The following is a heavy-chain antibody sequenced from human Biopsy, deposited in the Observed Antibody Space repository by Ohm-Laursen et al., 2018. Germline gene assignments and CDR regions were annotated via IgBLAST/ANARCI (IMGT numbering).Heavy chain of an antibody. Sequence: GTLSLTCAVYGGSFSGYYWSWIRQPPGKGLEWIGEINHSGSTNYNPSLKSRVTISVDTSKNQFSLKLSSVTAADTAVYYCARLWGGYHFHGMDVWGQGTTVTVSS. CDR3: ARLWGGYHFHGMDV. D-gene: IGHD7-27*01. J-gene: IGHJ6*02. CDR2: INHSGST. V-gene: IGHV4-34*01. CDR1: GGSFSGYY.